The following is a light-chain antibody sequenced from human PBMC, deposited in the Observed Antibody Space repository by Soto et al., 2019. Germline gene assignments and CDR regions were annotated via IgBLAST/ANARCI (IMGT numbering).Light chain of an antibody. J-gene: IGKJ5*01. V-gene: IGKV1-39*01. Sequence: DIQMTQSPSSLSASIGDRFSIIFRLSESIRIHLNWYQQKPGKAPRLLIYAASRLQSGVPSRFSGTGSGTDFTLTISSLQPEDFAIYYCQQTFGKPLVTFGQGTRLEI. CDR1: ESIRIH. CDR2: AAS. CDR3: QQTFGKPLVT.